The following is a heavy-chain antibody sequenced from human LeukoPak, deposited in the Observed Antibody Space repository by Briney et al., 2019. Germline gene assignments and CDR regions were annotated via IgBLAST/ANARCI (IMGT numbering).Heavy chain of an antibody. CDR3: ARFNIVVVVAATQTYYYYGMDV. CDR1: GGSFSGYY. CDR2: INHSGST. V-gene: IGHV4-34*01. Sequence: ASETLSLTCAVYGGSFSGYYWSWIRQPPGKGLEWIGEINHSGSTNYKPSLKSRVTISVDTSKNQFSLKLSSVTAADTAVYYCARFNIVVVVAATQTYYYYGMDVWGQGTTVTVSS. J-gene: IGHJ6*02. D-gene: IGHD2-15*01.